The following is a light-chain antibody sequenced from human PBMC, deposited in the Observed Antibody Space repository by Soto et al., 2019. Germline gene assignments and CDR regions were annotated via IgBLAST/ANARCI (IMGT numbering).Light chain of an antibody. Sequence: QSALTQPASVSGSPGQSITISCTGTSSDIGSFNLVSWYQQVPGKAPKLMIYEVSKGPSGVSNRFSGSKSGNTASLTISGLQAEDEADDYCCSYAGSSTWVFGGGTKLTVL. CDR2: EVS. V-gene: IGLV2-23*02. J-gene: IGLJ3*02. CDR3: CSYAGSSTWV. CDR1: SSDIGSFNL.